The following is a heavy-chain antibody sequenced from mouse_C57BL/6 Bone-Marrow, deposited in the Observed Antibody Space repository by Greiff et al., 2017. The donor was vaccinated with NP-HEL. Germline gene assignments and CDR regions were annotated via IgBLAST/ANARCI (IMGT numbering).Heavy chain of an antibody. CDR2: IWSGGST. D-gene: IGHD1-1*01. Sequence: VKLVESGPGLVQPSQSLSITCTVSGFSLTSYGVHWVRQPPGKGLEWLGVIWSGGSTDYNAAFITRLSISKDNSTSQVFFKMNSLQADDTAIYYCAKNSDYYGYYFDYWGQGTTLTVSS. CDR3: AKNSDYYGYYFDY. V-gene: IGHV2-4*01. CDR1: GFSLTSYG. J-gene: IGHJ2*01.